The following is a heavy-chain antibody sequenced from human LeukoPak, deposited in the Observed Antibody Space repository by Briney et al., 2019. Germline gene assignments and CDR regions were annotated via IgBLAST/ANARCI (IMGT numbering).Heavy chain of an antibody. CDR2: ISAYNGNT. V-gene: IGHV1-18*01. CDR3: ARDRYYGSGSYLVFDY. CDR1: GYTFTSYG. D-gene: IGHD3-10*01. J-gene: IGHJ4*02. Sequence: ASVKVSCKASGYTFTSYGISWVRQAPGQGLEWMGWISAYNGNTNYAQKFQGRVTMTRDTSISTAYMELSRLRSDDTAVYYCARDRYYGSGSYLVFDYWGQGTLVTVSS.